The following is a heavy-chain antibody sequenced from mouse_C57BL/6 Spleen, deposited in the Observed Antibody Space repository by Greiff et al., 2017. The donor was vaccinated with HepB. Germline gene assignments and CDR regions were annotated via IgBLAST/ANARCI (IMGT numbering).Heavy chain of an antibody. D-gene: IGHD2-4*01. Sequence: QVQLKESGPGILQPSQTLSLTCSFSGFSLSTFGMGVGWIRQPSGKGLEWLAHIWWDDDKYYNPALKSRLTISKDTSQDQVFLKIANVDTADTATYYCARIANDYDLFAYWGQGTLVTVSA. CDR1: GFSLSTFGMG. CDR2: IWWDDDK. V-gene: IGHV8-8*01. J-gene: IGHJ3*01. CDR3: ARIANDYDLFAY.